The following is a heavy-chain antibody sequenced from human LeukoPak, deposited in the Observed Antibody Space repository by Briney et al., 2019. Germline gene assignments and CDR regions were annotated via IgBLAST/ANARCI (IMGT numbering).Heavy chain of an antibody. D-gene: IGHD3-22*01. Sequence: SETLSLTCTVSGGSISSSSYYWGWIRQPPGKGLEWIGSIYYSGSTNYNPSLKSRVTISVDTSKNQFSLKLSSVTAADTAVYYCARDGYYDSSGYYWGIDYWGQGTLVTVSS. CDR1: GGSISSSSYY. J-gene: IGHJ4*02. CDR2: IYYSGST. CDR3: ARDGYYDSSGYYWGIDY. V-gene: IGHV4-39*07.